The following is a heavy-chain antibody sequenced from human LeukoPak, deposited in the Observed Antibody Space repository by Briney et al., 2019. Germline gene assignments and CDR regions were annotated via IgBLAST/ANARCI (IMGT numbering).Heavy chain of an antibody. Sequence: PGGSLRRSCEASGFTFSDYAMNWVRQAPGKGLKWGSGISDSGGSTYYADSVKGRFTVSRDNSKNTLYLQMNSLRAEDTAVYYCAKVPPSAWYYFDYWGQGSLITVSS. CDR1: GFTFSDYA. V-gene: IGHV3-23*01. CDR3: AKVPPSAWYYFDY. CDR2: ISDSGGST. D-gene: IGHD6-19*01. J-gene: IGHJ4*02.